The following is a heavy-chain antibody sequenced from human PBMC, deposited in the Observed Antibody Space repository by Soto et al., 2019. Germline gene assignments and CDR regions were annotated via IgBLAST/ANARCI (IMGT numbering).Heavy chain of an antibody. CDR2: IYWNGEK. D-gene: IGHD6-13*01. CDR3: AHRIAAPGRTLDY. Sequence: QITLKESGPTLVRPTQTLTLTCTVSGFSLRTDAVGVAWIRQSPGKALEWLGIIYWNGEKRYKSSVQTRLTITRDTYKNQVVLTMTDMAPLDTATYFCAHRIAAPGRTLDYWGQGVLVTVSS. V-gene: IGHV2-5*01. J-gene: IGHJ4*02. CDR1: GFSLRTDAVG.